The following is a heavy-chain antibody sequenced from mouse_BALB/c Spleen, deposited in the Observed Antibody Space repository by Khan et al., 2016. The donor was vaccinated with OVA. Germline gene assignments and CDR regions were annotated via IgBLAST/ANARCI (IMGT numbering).Heavy chain of an antibody. CDR1: GYTFTDYN. CDR2: IYPGSNNT. CDR3: VREWGAWFPY. Sequence: VQLQQSGAELARPGASVKLSCKASGYTFTDYNINWVKQRTGQGLEWIGEIYPGSNNTYYNEKFKGKATLPADKSSSTAYMQLSSLTSEDSAVYFCVREWGAWFPYWGQGTLVTVSA. V-gene: IGHV1-77*01. J-gene: IGHJ3*01.